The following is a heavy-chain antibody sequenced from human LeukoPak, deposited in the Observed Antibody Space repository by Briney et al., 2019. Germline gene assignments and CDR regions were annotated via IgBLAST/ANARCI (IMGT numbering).Heavy chain of an antibody. J-gene: IGHJ4*02. CDR3: ARHGSDYSFDY. CDR1: GGSISSYY. Sequence: SETLSLTCTVSGGSISSYYWSWIRLPPGKGLEWIGYISYSGSTNYNPSLKSRVTISVDTSKNQFSLKLRSVTAADTAVYYCARHGSDYSFDYWGQGTLVTVSS. D-gene: IGHD3-22*01. CDR2: ISYSGST. V-gene: IGHV4-59*08.